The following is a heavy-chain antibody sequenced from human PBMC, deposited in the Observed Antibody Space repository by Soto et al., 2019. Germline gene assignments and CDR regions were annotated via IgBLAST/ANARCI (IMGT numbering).Heavy chain of an antibody. J-gene: IGHJ4*02. CDR1: GGYISSSSYY. V-gene: IGHV4-39*01. Sequence: QLQLQESGPGLLKPSETLSLTCTVSGGYISSSSYYWGWIRLPPVKGLEWIGSIYFIGCTYYNPSFKTRVTIFVDTSKNHSPRRLISLTDADRAVYYCARHTPENSISDHWGQVTLVTVYS. CDR2: IYFIGCT. D-gene: IGHD2-15*01. CDR3: ARHTPENSISDH.